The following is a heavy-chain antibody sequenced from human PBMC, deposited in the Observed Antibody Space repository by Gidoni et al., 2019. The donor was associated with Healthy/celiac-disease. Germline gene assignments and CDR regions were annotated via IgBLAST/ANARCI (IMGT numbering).Heavy chain of an antibody. J-gene: IGHJ4*02. D-gene: IGHD2-15*01. V-gene: IGHV3-30*03. Sequence: QVQLVESGGGVVQPGRSLRLSCAASGFTFSSYGMHWVRQAPGKGLEWVAVISYDGSNKYYADSLKGRFTISRDNSKNTLYLQMNSLRAEDTAVYYCASGSCADYWGQGTLVTVSS. CDR2: ISYDGSNK. CDR1: GFTFSSYG. CDR3: ASGSCADY.